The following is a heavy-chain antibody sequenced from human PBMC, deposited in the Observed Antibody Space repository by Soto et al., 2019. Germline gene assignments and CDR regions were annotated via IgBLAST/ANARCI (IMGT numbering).Heavy chain of an antibody. CDR3: ARSFGKYYYGSGSYKYYFDY. Sequence: QVQLQQWGAGLLKPSETLSLTCAVYGGSFSGYYWSWIRQPPGKGLEWIGEINHSGSTNYNPSLKSRVPISVDTSKNQFSLKLSSVTAADTAVYYCARSFGKYYYGSGSYKYYFDYWGQGTLVTVSS. V-gene: IGHV4-34*01. CDR2: INHSGST. J-gene: IGHJ4*02. D-gene: IGHD3-10*01. CDR1: GGSFSGYY.